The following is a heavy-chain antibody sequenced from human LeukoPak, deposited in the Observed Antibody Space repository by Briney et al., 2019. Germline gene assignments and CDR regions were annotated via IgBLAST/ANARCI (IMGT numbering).Heavy chain of an antibody. CDR1: GGSINRDGYS. D-gene: IGHD1-26*01. Sequence: PSETLSLTCAVSGGSINRDGYSWSWIRQPVGKGLEQTGYIYQSGTTHYNPSLKSRATISADRSKNQFSLKLTSVTAADTAVYYCAGNRGGATRYYFDYWGQGTLVTVSS. CDR2: IYQSGTT. J-gene: IGHJ4*02. V-gene: IGHV4-30-2*01. CDR3: AGNRGGATRYYFDY.